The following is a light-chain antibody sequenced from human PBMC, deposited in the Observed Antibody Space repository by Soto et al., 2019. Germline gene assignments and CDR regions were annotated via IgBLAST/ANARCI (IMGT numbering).Light chain of an antibody. CDR3: QKYDTAPQT. CDR1: QGIIDY. Sequence: DIQMTQSPSSLSASVGDTVTITCRASQGIIDYLAWYQQRPGKVPKLLIYAASTLQTGVPSRFSGRGAGTDFTLTISSLKPEDVGSYYCQKYDTAPQTFGQGTRVEIK. V-gene: IGKV1-27*01. CDR2: AAS. J-gene: IGKJ1*01.